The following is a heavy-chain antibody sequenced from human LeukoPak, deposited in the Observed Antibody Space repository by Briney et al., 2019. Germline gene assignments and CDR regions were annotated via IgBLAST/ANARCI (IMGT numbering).Heavy chain of an antibody. V-gene: IGHV4-61*01. Sequence: SETLSLTCTVSGGSISSSSYYWSWIRQPPGKGLEWIGYIYYSGSTNYNPSLKSRVTISVDTSKNQFSLKLSSVTAADTAVYYCARAGYYDFWSGYYTAGNYYYYYMDVWGKGTTVTVSS. J-gene: IGHJ6*03. CDR1: GGSISSSSYY. CDR3: ARAGYYDFWSGYYTAGNYYYYYMDV. CDR2: IYYSGST. D-gene: IGHD3-3*01.